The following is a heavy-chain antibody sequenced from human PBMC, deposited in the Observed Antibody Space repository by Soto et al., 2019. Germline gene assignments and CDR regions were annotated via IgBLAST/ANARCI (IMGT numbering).Heavy chain of an antibody. CDR1: GYTFTSYG. V-gene: IGHV1-18*01. Sequence: ASVKVSCKASGYTFTSYGISWVRQAPGQGLEWMGWISAYNGNTNYAQKLQGRVTMTTDTSTSTAYMELRSLRSDDTAVYYCARDPRDIWSGSKNWFDPWGQGTLVTVSS. D-gene: IGHD3-3*01. CDR2: ISAYNGNT. J-gene: IGHJ5*02. CDR3: ARDPRDIWSGSKNWFDP.